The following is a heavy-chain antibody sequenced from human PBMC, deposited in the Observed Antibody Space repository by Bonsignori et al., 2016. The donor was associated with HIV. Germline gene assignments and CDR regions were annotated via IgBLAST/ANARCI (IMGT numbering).Heavy chain of an antibody. CDR2: INHSGST. CDR3: ARGARGYSSGWYLDY. D-gene: IGHD6-19*01. CDR1: GGSFSGYY. Sequence: SETLSLTCAVYGGSFSGYYWSWIRQPPGKGLEWIGEINHSGSTNYNPSLKSRVTISVDTSKNQFSLKLSSVTAADTAVYYCARGARGYSSGWYLDYWGQGTLVTVSS. J-gene: IGHJ4*02. V-gene: IGHV4-34*01.